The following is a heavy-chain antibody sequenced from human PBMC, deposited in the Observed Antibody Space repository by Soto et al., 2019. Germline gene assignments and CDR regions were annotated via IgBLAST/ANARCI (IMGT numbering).Heavy chain of an antibody. J-gene: IGHJ4*02. D-gene: IGHD1-26*01. CDR3: ARVGETWERRGYFAY. V-gene: IGHV1-46*01. CDR2: INPSGGST. CDR1: GYPFTSYY. Sequence: QVPLVQSGAEVTKPGASVKVSCKASGYPFTSYYMHWVRQATEQGLEWMGIINPSGGSTSYAQKFRGRVTMTRDTSTSTVYMELSSLRAEDTAVCYCARVGETWERRGYFAYWGQGTLGTVSS.